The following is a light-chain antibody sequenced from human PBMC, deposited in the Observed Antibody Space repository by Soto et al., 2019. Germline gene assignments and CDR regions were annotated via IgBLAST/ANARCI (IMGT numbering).Light chain of an antibody. CDR3: QQYKNWPRT. Sequence: EIVMTQSPATLSVSPGERATLSCRASQSVSSNLVWYQQKSGQPPRLLIYNASTRATGIPARFSGSGSGTEFTLTISSLQSEDFALYYCQQYKNWPRTFGQGTKVEIK. CDR1: QSVSSN. V-gene: IGKV3-15*01. J-gene: IGKJ1*01. CDR2: NAS.